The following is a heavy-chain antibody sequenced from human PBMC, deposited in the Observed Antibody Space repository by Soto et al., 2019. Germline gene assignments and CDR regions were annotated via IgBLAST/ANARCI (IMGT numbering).Heavy chain of an antibody. J-gene: IGHJ6*02. CDR2: ISYDGNNK. CDR3: AKDIEEVVYYYGMDV. CDR1: GFTFSSYG. Sequence: QVQLVESGGGVVQPGESLRLSCVASGFTFSSYGMHWVRQAPGKGLEWVALISYDGNNKYYGDSVKGRFTIFRDNSKNTLFLQMNSLRAEDTAVYFCAKDIEEVVYYYGMDVWGHGTTVTVSS. V-gene: IGHV3-30*18. D-gene: IGHD1-26*01.